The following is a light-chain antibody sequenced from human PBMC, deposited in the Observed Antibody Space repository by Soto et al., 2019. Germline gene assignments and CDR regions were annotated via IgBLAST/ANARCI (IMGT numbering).Light chain of an antibody. CDR2: EVS. Sequence: QSALTQPPSASGSPGQSVTVSCTGTSSDVGGYNFVSWYQQNPGKVPKLMLYEVSKRPSGVPDRFSGSKSGNTASLTVSGLQAEDEADYYCSSYSNINTLLFGGGTKVTVL. J-gene: IGLJ2*01. CDR3: SSYSNINTLL. CDR1: SSDVGGYNF. V-gene: IGLV2-8*01.